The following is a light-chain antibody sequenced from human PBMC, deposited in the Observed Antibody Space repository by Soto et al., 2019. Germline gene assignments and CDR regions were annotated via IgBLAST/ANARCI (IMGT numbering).Light chain of an antibody. CDR3: QKYNSAPRT. V-gene: IGKV1-27*01. J-gene: IGKJ1*01. CDR1: QGISNY. CDR2: AAS. Sequence: DIQMTQSPSSLSASVGDRVTITCRASQGISNYLAWYQQKPGKVPKLLIYAASTLQSGVPSRFSGSGSGTACTLTISSRQPEDVATYYCQKYNSAPRTFGQGTKVEIK.